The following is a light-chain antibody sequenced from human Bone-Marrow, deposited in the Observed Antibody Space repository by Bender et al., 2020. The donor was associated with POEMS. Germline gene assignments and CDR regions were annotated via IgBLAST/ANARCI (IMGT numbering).Light chain of an antibody. CDR2: YDD. CDR3: SDWDDSLSGWV. V-gene: IGLV1-36*01. CDR1: SSNIGNHG. Sequence: QSVLTQPPSVSGAPGQRVTISCSGSSSNIGNHGVNWYQQLPGEAPKLLIYYDDLLTPGVSDRFSASKSGTSASLAISELQSEDEALYYCSDWDDSLSGWVFGGGTKLTVL. J-gene: IGLJ3*02.